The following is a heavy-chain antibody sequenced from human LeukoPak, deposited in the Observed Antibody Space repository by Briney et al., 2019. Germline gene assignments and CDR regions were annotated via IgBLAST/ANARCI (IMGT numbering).Heavy chain of an antibody. CDR1: GGSISSYY. CDR3: ARSKYSSSWYRDYYYYMDV. V-gene: IGHV4-59*01. CDR2: IYYSGST. D-gene: IGHD6-13*01. J-gene: IGHJ6*03. Sequence: SETLSLTCTVSGGSISSYYWSWIRQPPGKGLEWIGYIYYSGSTNYNPSLKSRVTISVDTSKNQLSLKLSSVTAADTAVYYCARSKYSSSWYRDYYYYMDVWGKGTTVTISS.